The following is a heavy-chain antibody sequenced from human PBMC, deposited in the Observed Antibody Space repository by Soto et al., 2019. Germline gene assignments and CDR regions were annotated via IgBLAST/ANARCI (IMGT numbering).Heavy chain of an antibody. V-gene: IGHV4-59*01. CDR3: ARRGYYAISAFDI. D-gene: IGHD2-8*01. CDR1: GDSISSYY. J-gene: IGHJ3*02. Sequence: PSETLSLTCTVSGDSISSYYCSWIRQPPGKGLEWIGYIYDTGSTNYNPALKSRVTISIDTSKNQFSLKLTSVTAADTAVYYCARRGYYAISAFDIWGQGTMVTVS. CDR2: IYDTGST.